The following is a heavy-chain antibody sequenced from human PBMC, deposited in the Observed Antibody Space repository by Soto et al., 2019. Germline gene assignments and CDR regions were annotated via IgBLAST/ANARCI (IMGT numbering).Heavy chain of an antibody. Sequence: EVQLFESVGGLVQPGGSLRLSCAASGFTFSSYAMSWVRQAPGKGLEWVSPIRVSGGSTYYADSVNDRFTISRDNSKHTPSMQMTSLRAEDTAVYYCAKPDRGLYSETDSWGQGTLFTVSS. CDR2: IRVSGGST. CDR3: AKPDRGLYSETDS. V-gene: IGHV3-23*01. J-gene: IGHJ4*02. CDR1: GFTFSSYA. D-gene: IGHD6-19*01.